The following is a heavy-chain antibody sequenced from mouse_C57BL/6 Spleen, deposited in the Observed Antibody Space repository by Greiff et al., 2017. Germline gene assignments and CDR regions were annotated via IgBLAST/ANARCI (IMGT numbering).Heavy chain of an antibody. CDR2: IWRGGST. CDR3: AKNSRGQNFFDD. J-gene: IGHJ2*01. CDR1: GFSLTSYG. V-gene: IGHV2-5*01. D-gene: IGHD3-3*01. Sequence: VKLQESGPGLVQPSHSLSITCPVSGFSLTSYGVHWVRQSPGKGLEWLGVIWRGGSTDYNAAFMSRLSITKDNSKSQVFFKMNSLQADDTAIYYCAKNSRGQNFFDDWGKGTTLTVAS.